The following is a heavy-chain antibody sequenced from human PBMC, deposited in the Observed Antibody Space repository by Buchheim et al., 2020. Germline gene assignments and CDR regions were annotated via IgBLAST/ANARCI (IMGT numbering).Heavy chain of an antibody. J-gene: IGHJ4*02. Sequence: EVQLLESGGGLVQPGGSLRLSCAASEFTFSTYAVTWVRQAPGKGLEWVSAISGSGGSTYYEDSVKGRFTIYRDNSKKTLYLQMNSLRADDTAVYYCAKYRTTVVTPGAFDYWGQGTL. CDR2: ISGSGGST. CDR3: AKYRTTVVTPGAFDY. V-gene: IGHV3-23*01. D-gene: IGHD4-23*01. CDR1: EFTFSTYA.